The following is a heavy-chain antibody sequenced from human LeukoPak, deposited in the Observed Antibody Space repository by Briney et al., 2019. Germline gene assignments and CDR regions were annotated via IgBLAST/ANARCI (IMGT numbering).Heavy chain of an antibody. V-gene: IGHV4-34*01. CDR3: ARGLGYGDYSNDAFDI. J-gene: IGHJ3*02. Sequence: SETLSLTCAVYGGFFSGYYWSWIRQPPGEGLEWIGEINHSGSTNYNPSLKSRVTISVDTSKNQFSLKLSSVTAADTAVYYCARGLGYGDYSNDAFDIWGQGTMVTVSS. CDR1: GGFFSGYY. D-gene: IGHD4-17*01. CDR2: INHSGST.